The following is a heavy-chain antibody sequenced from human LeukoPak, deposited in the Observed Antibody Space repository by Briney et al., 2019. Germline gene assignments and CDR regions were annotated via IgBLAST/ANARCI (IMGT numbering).Heavy chain of an antibody. CDR1: GGTLSNYA. Sequence: AVKVSCKASGGTLSNYAISWVPQAPGQRLEWVGGIIPIFGTANYAQKFQGRVTITTDESTSTAYMELSSLRSEDTAVYCCARALYGSGSYPFDYWGQGTLVTVSS. D-gene: IGHD3-10*01. CDR2: IIPIFGTA. V-gene: IGHV1-69*05. CDR3: ARALYGSGSYPFDY. J-gene: IGHJ4*02.